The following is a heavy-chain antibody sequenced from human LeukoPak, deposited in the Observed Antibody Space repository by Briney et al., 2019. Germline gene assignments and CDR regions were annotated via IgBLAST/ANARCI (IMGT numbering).Heavy chain of an antibody. CDR1: GGTFSSYA. J-gene: IGHJ4*02. D-gene: IGHD2-2*01. Sequence: SVKVSCKASGGTFSSYAISWVRRAPGQGLEWMGGIIPIFGTANYAQKFQGRVTITADESTSTAYMELSSLRSEDAAVYYCARRGYCSSTSCRGLARYFDYWGQGTLVTVSS. CDR3: ARRGYCSSTSCRGLARYFDY. V-gene: IGHV1-69*13. CDR2: IIPIFGTA.